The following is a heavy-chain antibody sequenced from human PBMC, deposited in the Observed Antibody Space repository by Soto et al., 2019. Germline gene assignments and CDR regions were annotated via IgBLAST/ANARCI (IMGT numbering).Heavy chain of an antibody. V-gene: IGHV5-51*01. CDR1: GYSFTSYW. D-gene: IGHD3-22*01. CDR2: IYPGDSDT. CDR3: ATDSSGYYIFSGPDAFDI. Sequence: PGESLKISCKGSGYSFTSYWIGWVRQMPGKGLEWMGIIYPGDSDTRYSPSFQGQVTISADKSISTAYLQWSSLKASDTAMYYFATDSSGYYIFSGPDAFDIWGQGTMVTVSS. J-gene: IGHJ3*02.